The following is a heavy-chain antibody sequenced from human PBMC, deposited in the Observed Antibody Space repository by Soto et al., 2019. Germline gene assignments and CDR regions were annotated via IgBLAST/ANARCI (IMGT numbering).Heavy chain of an antibody. CDR1: GYTFRSYG. J-gene: IGHJ4*02. D-gene: IGHD3-16*01. V-gene: IGHV1-18*01. CDR3: ASRSGRGQYYFDY. Sequence: QVQLVQSGGEVKNPGASVKVSCKASGYTFRSYGVSWVRQAPGQGLEWMGWISGYNGNTNYAQSFQGRVTMTTDTSTNTAYMELRSLRSDDTAVYYCASRSGRGQYYFDYWGQGTLVTVSS. CDR2: ISGYNGNT.